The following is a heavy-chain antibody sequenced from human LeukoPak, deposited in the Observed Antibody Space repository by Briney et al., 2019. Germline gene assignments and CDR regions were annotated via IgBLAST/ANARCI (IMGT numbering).Heavy chain of an antibody. CDR1: GFTFSSHG. Sequence: PGGSLRLSCAASGFTFSSHGFHWVRQAPGKGLEWVSRIDSDGISTNYADSVKGRFTISRDNAKNTLFLQMNSLRAEDTAVYFCARRDYLDNWGQGTLVTVSS. CDR2: IDSDGIST. CDR3: ARRDYLDN. V-gene: IGHV3-74*01. J-gene: IGHJ4*02. D-gene: IGHD5-24*01.